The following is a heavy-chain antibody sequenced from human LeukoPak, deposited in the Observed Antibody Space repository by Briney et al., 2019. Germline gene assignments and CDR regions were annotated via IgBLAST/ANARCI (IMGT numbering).Heavy chain of an antibody. D-gene: IGHD4-11*01. V-gene: IGHV7-4-1*02. CDR3: ARVDTVTTEYYYYYYYMDV. CDR2: INTNTGNP. CDR1: GYTFTSYA. J-gene: IGHJ6*03. Sequence: ASVKVSCKASGYTFTSYAMNWVRQAPGQGLEWMGWINTNTGNPTYAQGFTGRFVFSLDTSVSTAYLQISSLKAEDTAVYYCARVDTVTTEYYYYYYYMDVWGKGTTVTVSS.